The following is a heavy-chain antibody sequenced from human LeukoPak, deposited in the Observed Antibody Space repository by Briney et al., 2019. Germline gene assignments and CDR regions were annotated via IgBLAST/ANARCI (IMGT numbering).Heavy chain of an antibody. J-gene: IGHJ4*02. D-gene: IGHD3-22*01. CDR2: ISGSGGST. Sequence: PGRSLRLSCAASGFTFSSYAMSWVRQAPGKGLEWVSAISGSGGSTYYADSVKGRFTISRDNSKNTLYLQMNSLRAEDTAVYYCAKDPLYYDSSDSLEAGGDYWGQGTLVTVSS. V-gene: IGHV3-23*01. CDR1: GFTFSSYA. CDR3: AKDPLYYDSSDSLEAGGDY.